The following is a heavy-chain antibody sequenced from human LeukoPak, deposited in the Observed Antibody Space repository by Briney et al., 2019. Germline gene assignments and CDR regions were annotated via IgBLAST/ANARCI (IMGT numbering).Heavy chain of an antibody. D-gene: IGHD6-19*01. Sequence: GGSLRLSCAASGFTFSKYWMLWVRQAPGKGLESVSRINTDGTVTTYADSVKGQFTVSRDNADNTMFLQMKSVRDEDTAVYYCATQQWLAPPPDSWGQGTPVTVSS. CDR1: GFTFSKYW. V-gene: IGHV3-74*01. CDR2: INTDGTVT. J-gene: IGHJ4*02. CDR3: ATQQWLAPPPDS.